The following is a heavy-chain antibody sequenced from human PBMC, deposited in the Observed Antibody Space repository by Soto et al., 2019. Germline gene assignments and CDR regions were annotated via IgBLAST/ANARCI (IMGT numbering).Heavy chain of an antibody. CDR3: ARDVSPLYYGDSNFDY. CDR1: GYTFTSYY. D-gene: IGHD4-17*01. J-gene: IGHJ4*02. V-gene: IGHV1-46*01. Sequence: ASVKVSCKASGYTFTSYYMHWVRQAPGQGLEWMGIINPSGGSTSYAQKFQGRVTMTGDTSTSTVYMELSSLRSEDTAVYYCARDVSPLYYGDSNFDYWGQGTLVTVSS. CDR2: INPSGGST.